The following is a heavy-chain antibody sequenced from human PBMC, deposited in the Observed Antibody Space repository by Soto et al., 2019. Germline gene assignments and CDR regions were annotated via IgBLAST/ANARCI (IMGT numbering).Heavy chain of an antibody. V-gene: IGHV3-30-3*01. Sequence: QVQLVESGGGVVQPGRSLRLSCAASGFRFSSYAMHWVRQGPGKGLEWVAVISYDGSNKYYADLVQGRFTISRDNSKNTLYLLMNSLRVEDTAVYYCARPHSSGWYGDLDSWGQGTLVIVSS. CDR1: GFRFSSYA. CDR2: ISYDGSNK. D-gene: IGHD6-19*01. J-gene: IGHJ4*02. CDR3: ARPHSSGWYGDLDS.